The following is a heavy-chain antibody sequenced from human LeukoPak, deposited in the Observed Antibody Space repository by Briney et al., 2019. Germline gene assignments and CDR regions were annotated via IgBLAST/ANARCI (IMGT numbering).Heavy chain of an antibody. CDR2: ISGSGGST. D-gene: IGHD6-19*01. J-gene: IGHJ4*02. Sequence: GGSLRLSCAASGFTFSSYAMSWVRQAPGKGLEWVSAISGSGGSTYYADSVKGRFTISRDNSKNTPYLQMNSLRAEDTAVYYCAKNRKGYSSGWYTSFDYWGQGTLVTVSS. CDR1: GFTFSSYA. CDR3: AKNRKGYSSGWYTSFDY. V-gene: IGHV3-23*01.